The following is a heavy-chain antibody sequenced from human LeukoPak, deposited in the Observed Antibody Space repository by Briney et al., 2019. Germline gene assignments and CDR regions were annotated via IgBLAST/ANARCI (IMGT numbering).Heavy chain of an antibody. CDR3: ARGFHYYDSSGYYPFDY. J-gene: IGHJ4*02. CDR2: INHSGST. D-gene: IGHD3-22*01. CDR1: GGSFSGYY. V-gene: IGHV4-34*01. Sequence: PSETLSLTCAVYGGSFSGYYWSWIRQPPGKGLEWIGEINHSGSTNYNPSLKSRVTISVDTSKNQFSLKLSSVTAADTAVYYCARGFHYYDSSGYYPFDYWGQGTLVTVSS.